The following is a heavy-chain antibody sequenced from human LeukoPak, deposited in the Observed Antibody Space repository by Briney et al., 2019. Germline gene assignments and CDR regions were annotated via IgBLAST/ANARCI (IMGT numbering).Heavy chain of an antibody. CDR1: GGSFSGYY. CDR3: ARKVAGYFDY. CDR2: INHSGST. V-gene: IGHV4-34*01. Sequence: SETLSLTCAVYGGSFSGYYWSWIRQPPGKGLEWIGEINHSGSTNYNPSLKSRVTISVDTSKNQFSLKLGSVTAADTAVYYCARKVAGYFDYWGQGTLVTVSS. D-gene: IGHD6-19*01. J-gene: IGHJ4*02.